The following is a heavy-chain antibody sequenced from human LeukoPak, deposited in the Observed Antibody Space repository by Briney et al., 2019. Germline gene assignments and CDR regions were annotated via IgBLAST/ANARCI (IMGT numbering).Heavy chain of an antibody. CDR3: ANDRSSYGDYDDYFDY. CDR1: GFTFSSYA. J-gene: IGHJ4*02. V-gene: IGHV3-30-3*02. Sequence: GGSLRLSCAASGFTFSSYAMHWVRQGPGKGLEWVAVISYDGSNKYYADSVKGRFTISRDNSKNTLYLQMNSLRAEDTAVYYCANDRSSYGDYDDYFDYWGQGTLVTVSS. CDR2: ISYDGSNK. D-gene: IGHD4-17*01.